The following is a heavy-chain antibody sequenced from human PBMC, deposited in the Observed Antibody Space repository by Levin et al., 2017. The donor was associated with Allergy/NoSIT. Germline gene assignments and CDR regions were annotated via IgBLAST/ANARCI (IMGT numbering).Heavy chain of an antibody. Sequence: KTGGSLRLSCSASGFTFGDYATSWFRQAPGKGLEWVGFIRSDAHGGTSEYAASVKGRFTISRDESKSIAYLQMNSLKSEDTAVYYCSRPIAVAGMHFDLWGQGTLVTVSS. J-gene: IGHJ4*02. D-gene: IGHD6-19*01. CDR3: SRPIAVAGMHFDL. CDR1: GFTFGDYA. V-gene: IGHV3-49*05. CDR2: IRSDAHGGTS.